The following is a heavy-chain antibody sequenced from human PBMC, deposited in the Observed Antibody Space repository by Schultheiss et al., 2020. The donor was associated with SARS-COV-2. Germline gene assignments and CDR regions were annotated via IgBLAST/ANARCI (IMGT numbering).Heavy chain of an antibody. J-gene: IGHJ4*02. CDR2: VSDGGSST. V-gene: IGHV3-23*01. CDR3: AKAFCAGSNCHGGYFDY. Sequence: GGSLRLSCADSGFTFSSYAMSWVRQAPGKGLEWISAVSDGGSSTYYADSVKGRFTISRDNSKNTLYLQLNSLRAEDTAIYYCAKAFCAGSNCHGGYFDYWGQGTLVTVSS. CDR1: GFTFSSYA. D-gene: IGHD2-15*01.